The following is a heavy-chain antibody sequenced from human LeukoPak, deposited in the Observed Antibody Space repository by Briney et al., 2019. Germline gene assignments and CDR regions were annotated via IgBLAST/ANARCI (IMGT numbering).Heavy chain of an antibody. CDR2: IKQDGGEK. V-gene: IGHV3-7*01. CDR1: GFTFSSYW. J-gene: IGHJ4*02. Sequence: GRSLRLSCAASGFTFSSYWMSWVRQAPGKGLEWVANIKQDGGEKYYVDSMKSRFTISRDNAKNSLYLEVNSLRVDDTAVYYCARDRSATGGGKRFDYWGQGTLVTVSS. CDR3: ARDRSATGGGKRFDY. D-gene: IGHD2/OR15-2a*01.